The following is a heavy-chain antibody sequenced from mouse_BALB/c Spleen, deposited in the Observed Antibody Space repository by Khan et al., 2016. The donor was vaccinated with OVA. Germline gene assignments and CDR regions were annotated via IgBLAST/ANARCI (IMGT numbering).Heavy chain of an antibody. CDR2: IYPNNGDS. J-gene: IGHJ3*01. V-gene: IGHV1S29*02. CDR3: ARSGYGSIAY. CDR1: GYTFTDYN. Sequence: VQLQQSGPEVVKPGASVKISCKASGYTFTDYNMDWVKQSHGKSLEWIGYIYPNNGDSGYNQMFKTKATLTVDISSSTAYMELRSLTSEDSAVYYCARSGYGSIAYWGQGTLVTVSS. D-gene: IGHD1-2*01.